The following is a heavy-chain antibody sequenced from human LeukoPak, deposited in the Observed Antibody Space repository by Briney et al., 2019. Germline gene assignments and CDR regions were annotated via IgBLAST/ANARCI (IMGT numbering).Heavy chain of an antibody. CDR3: VREMATWD. CDR1: GFTFSTSA. D-gene: IGHD5-24*01. Sequence: GGSLRLSCAASGFTFSTSAMHWVRQAPGKGLEWVAVISYDGSNTYYADSVRGRFTISIDNSKNTLYLQMNSLRPGDTAVYYCVREMATWDWGQGTLVTVSS. CDR2: ISYDGSNT. V-gene: IGHV3-30-3*01. J-gene: IGHJ4*02.